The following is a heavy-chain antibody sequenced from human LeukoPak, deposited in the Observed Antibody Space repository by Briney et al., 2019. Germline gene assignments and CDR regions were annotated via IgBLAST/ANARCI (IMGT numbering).Heavy chain of an antibody. Sequence: SETLSLTCSVSGDSISRYYWNWIRQPAGRGLEWIGRIFTGGFINYNPSLSSRVTVSLDTSKNQVSLKLTSVTAADTAVYYCASPRSGYRYTFDYWGQGALVTVSS. CDR2: IFTGGFI. CDR3: ASPRSGYRYTFDY. J-gene: IGHJ4*02. CDR1: GDSISRYY. V-gene: IGHV4-4*07. D-gene: IGHD3-22*01.